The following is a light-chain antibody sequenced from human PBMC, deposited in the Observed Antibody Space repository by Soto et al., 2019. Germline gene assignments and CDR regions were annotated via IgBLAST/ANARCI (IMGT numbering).Light chain of an antibody. CDR1: QSVDNY. CDR2: AAS. J-gene: IGKJ4*02. V-gene: IGKV1-9*01. Sequence: DIQMTQSPSSLSASVGDTVTLTCRASQSVDNYLKWYQQKPGKAPGLLIYAASTLQSGVPSRFSGSGCETDFSLTISAWQREECATYYCQHLSRYSRTCGGVTKVDI. CDR3: QHLSRYSRT.